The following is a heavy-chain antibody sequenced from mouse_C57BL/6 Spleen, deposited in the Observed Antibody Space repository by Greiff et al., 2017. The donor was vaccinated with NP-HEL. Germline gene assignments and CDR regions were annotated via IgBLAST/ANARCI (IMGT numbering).Heavy chain of an antibody. CDR2: IYPGSGNT. V-gene: IGHV1-76*01. J-gene: IGHJ4*01. D-gene: IGHD1-1*01. CDR3: ANTVVATDYAMDY. Sequence: QVQLQQSGAELVRPGASVKLSCKASGYTFTDYYINWVKQRPGQGLEWIARIYPGSGNTYYNEKFKGKATLTAEKSSSTAYMQLSSLTSEDSAVYFCANTVVATDYAMDYWGQGTSVTVSS. CDR1: GYTFTDYY.